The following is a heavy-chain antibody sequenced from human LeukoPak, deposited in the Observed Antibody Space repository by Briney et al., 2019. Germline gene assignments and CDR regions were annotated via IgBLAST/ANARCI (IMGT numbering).Heavy chain of an antibody. V-gene: IGHV4-38-2*02. CDR2: IYHSGST. Sequence: PSETLSLTCTVSGYSISSGYYWGWIRQPPGKGVEWIGSIYHSGSTYYNPSLKSRVTISVDTSKNQFSLKLSSVTAADTAVYYCARVGGELPYYFDYWGQGTLVTVSS. J-gene: IGHJ4*02. CDR3: ARVGGELPYYFDY. CDR1: GYSISSGYY. D-gene: IGHD3-16*02.